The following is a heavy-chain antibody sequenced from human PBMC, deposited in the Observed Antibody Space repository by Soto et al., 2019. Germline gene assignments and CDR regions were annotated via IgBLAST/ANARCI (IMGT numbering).Heavy chain of an antibody. Sequence: ASVKVSFKASGYLFINFYMHWLRQAPGQGLEWMGIIDPKGGTTNYAQKFRGRITMTRDTSTSTVYMALSSLRSEDTAVYYCARDLGPEDRIAADYFHYGLDVWGQGTTVTVSS. V-gene: IGHV1-46*01. CDR1: GYLFINFY. CDR2: IDPKGGTT. CDR3: ARDLGPEDRIAADYFHYGLDV. J-gene: IGHJ6*02. D-gene: IGHD6-13*01.